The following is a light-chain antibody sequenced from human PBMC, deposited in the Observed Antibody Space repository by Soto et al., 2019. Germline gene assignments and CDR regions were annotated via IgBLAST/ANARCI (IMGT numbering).Light chain of an antibody. CDR2: EVS. Sequence: EIVLTQSPATLSLSPGERATLSCRASQSVSSYLAWYQQKPGQAPRLVIYEVSSRATGVPPRFSGSGSGTDFTLTISSLEPEDFAFYYCLQRSTWYTFGQGTKLEIK. V-gene: IGKV3-11*01. CDR3: LQRSTWYT. J-gene: IGKJ2*01. CDR1: QSVSSY.